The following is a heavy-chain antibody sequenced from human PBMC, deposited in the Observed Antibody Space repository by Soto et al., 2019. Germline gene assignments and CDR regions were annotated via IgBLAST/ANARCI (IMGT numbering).Heavy chain of an antibody. D-gene: IGHD2-15*01. Sequence: SETLSLTCTVSGASVSSGGYYWSWIRQPPGKGLKWIGFIVYNGATKYNPSLESRVTLSVDTSKNHFLLKLSSVTAADTALYYCARTRNGGSWAAWFWGQGTLVTVSS. CDR2: IVYNGAT. CDR3: ARTRNGGSWAAWF. V-gene: IGHV4-61*03. J-gene: IGHJ4*02. CDR1: GASVSSGGYY.